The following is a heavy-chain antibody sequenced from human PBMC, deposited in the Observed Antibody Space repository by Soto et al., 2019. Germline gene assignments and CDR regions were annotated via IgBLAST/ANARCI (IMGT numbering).Heavy chain of an antibody. Sequence: SVKVSCKASGGTFSSYTISWVRQAPGQGLEWMGRIIPILGIANYAQKFQGRVTITADESTSTAYMELSSLRSEDTAVYYCARTYYDILTGLDYWGQGTLVTVSS. CDR2: IIPILGIA. D-gene: IGHD3-9*01. CDR3: ARTYYDILTGLDY. V-gene: IGHV1-69*02. J-gene: IGHJ4*02. CDR1: GGTFSSYT.